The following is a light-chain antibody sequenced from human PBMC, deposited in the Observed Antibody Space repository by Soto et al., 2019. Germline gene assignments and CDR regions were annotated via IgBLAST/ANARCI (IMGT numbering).Light chain of an antibody. CDR1: SRAVGAYDY. V-gene: IGLV2-14*03. CDR2: YVD. CDR3: CSYADGSIYF. Sequence: QSVLTQPASVSGSPGQSITISCTGTSRAVGAYDYVSWYLQYPDKAPQLLIYYVDHRPSGVSSRFSGSKSGNTASLTISGLQAEDEGDYYCCSYADGSIYFFGTGTKLTVL. J-gene: IGLJ1*01.